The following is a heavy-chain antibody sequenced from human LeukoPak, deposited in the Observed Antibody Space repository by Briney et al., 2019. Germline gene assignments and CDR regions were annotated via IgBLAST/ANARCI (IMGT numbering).Heavy chain of an antibody. V-gene: IGHV4-34*01. CDR3: ARVMGSSGSPPEY. Sequence: SETLSLTCAVYGGSFSGYHWSWIRQPPGKGLEWIGEINHSGSTNYNPSLKSRVTISVDTSKNQFSLKLSSVTAADTAVYYCARVMGSSGSPPEYWGQGTLVTVSS. CDR1: GGSFSGYH. D-gene: IGHD3-22*01. J-gene: IGHJ4*02. CDR2: INHSGST.